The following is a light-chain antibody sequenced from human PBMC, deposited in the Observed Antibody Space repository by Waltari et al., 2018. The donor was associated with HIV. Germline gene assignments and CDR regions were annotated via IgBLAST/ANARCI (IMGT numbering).Light chain of an antibody. V-gene: IGLV1-44*01. CDR3: ATWDDTLVTLV. J-gene: IGLJ1*01. CDR2: NKA. Sequence: HSVLTQPPSASGTSGQTVIISCSANGSYIGSHSLTWYQHLPGATPKLVIYNKAQRPAGVPVRFAGSKSATSASLAITGVQSGDEGDYYCATWDDTLVTLVFGSGTRVVV. CDR1: GSYIGSHS.